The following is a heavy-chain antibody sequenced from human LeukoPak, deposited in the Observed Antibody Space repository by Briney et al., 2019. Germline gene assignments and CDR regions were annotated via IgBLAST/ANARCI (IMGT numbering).Heavy chain of an antibody. D-gene: IGHD3-10*01. J-gene: IGHJ5*02. Sequence: PAETLSLTCAVYGGSFSGYYWSWIRQPPGKGLEGIGEINHSGSTNYNPSLKSRVTISVDKSKNQFSLKLSSVNAADTAVYYCARGLKRFGHRVPVDPWGQGTLVTVSS. CDR1: GGSFSGYY. CDR3: ARGLKRFGHRVPVDP. V-gene: IGHV4-34*01. CDR2: INHSGST.